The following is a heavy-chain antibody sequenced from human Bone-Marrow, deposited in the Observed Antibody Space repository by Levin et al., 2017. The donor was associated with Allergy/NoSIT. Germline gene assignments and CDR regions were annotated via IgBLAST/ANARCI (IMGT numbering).Heavy chain of an antibody. V-gene: IGHV3-11*01. J-gene: IGHJ4*02. CDR3: ARDAAYGDYEDPFDY. Sequence: LSLTCAASGFTFSDYYMSWIRQAPGKGLEWVSYISSSGSTIYYADSVKGRFTISRDNAKNSLYLQMNSLRAEDTAVYYCARDAAYGDYEDPFDYWGQGTLVTVSS. CDR2: ISSSGSTI. CDR1: GFTFSDYY. D-gene: IGHD4-17*01.